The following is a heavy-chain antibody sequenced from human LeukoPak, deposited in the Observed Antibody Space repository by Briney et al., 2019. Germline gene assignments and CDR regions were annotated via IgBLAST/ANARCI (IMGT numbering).Heavy chain of an antibody. J-gene: IGHJ6*03. D-gene: IGHD2-2*01. CDR2: ISGSGGST. V-gene: IGHV3-23*01. CDR3: AQDRRVGYCTSTSCHYYYYMDV. CDR1: GFTFSSYA. Sequence: PGGSLRLSCAASGFTFSSYAMSWLRQAPGKGLEWVSAISGSGGSTYCADSVKGRFTISRDNAKNTLYLQLNSLRAEDTAVLYCAQDRRVGYCTSTSCHYYYYMDVWGKGTPVTISS.